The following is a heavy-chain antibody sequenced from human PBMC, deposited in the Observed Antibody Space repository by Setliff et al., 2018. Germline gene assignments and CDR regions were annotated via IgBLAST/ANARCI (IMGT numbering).Heavy chain of an antibody. CDR3: ARWTARAVDY. V-gene: IGHV3-7*03. J-gene: IGHJ4*02. CDR1: GFTFSNHW. Sequence: GGSLRLSCAASGFTFSNHWMTCVRQAPGKGLEWVANIKQDGSDKYYVGSVKGRFTISRDNAKNSLYLQMSSLRAEDTAVYYCARWTARAVDYWGQGTLVTVSS. CDR2: IKQDGSDK. D-gene: IGHD6-6*01.